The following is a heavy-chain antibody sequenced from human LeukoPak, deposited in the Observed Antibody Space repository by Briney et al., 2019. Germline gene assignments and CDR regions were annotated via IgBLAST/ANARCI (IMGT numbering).Heavy chain of an antibody. J-gene: IGHJ4*02. CDR3: ARHRAVAARRSYYFDY. D-gene: IGHD6-6*01. V-gene: IGHV5-51*01. Sequence: GESLKTSCKGSGYSFTSYWIGWVRQMPGKGLEWMGIIYPGDSDTRYSPSFQGQVTISADKSISTAYLQWSSLKASDTAMYYCARHRAVAARRSYYFDYWGQGTLVTVSS. CDR2: IYPGDSDT. CDR1: GYSFTSYW.